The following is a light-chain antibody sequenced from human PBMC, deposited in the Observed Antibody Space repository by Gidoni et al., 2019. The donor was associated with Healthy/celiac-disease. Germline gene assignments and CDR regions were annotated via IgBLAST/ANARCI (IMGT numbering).Light chain of an antibody. Sequence: EIVMTQSPATLSVSQGDRATLSCRASQSVSSNLAWYQQKPGQAPRLLIYGASTRATGIPARFSGSGSGTDFTLTISSLQSEDFAVYYCQQYNNWPRTFGQGTKVEIK. V-gene: IGKV3-15*01. CDR2: GAS. J-gene: IGKJ1*01. CDR1: QSVSSN. CDR3: QQYNNWPRT.